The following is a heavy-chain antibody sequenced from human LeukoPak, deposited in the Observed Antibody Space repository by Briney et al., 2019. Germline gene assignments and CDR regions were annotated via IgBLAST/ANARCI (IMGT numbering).Heavy chain of an antibody. CDR1: GFTFSSVG. Sequence: GGSLRLSCAASGFTFSSVGMNWVRQAPGKGLEWVSYISSSSFTIYYSDSVKGRFTISRDNAKNSLYLQMNSLRDEHTAVYYCARAHCSGASCFSTYFDYWGQGTLVTVSS. V-gene: IGHV3-48*02. CDR2: ISSSSFTI. J-gene: IGHJ4*02. CDR3: ARAHCSGASCFSTYFDY. D-gene: IGHD2-15*01.